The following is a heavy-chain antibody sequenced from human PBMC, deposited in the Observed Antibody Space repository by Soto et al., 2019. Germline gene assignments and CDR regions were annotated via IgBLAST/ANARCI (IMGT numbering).Heavy chain of an antibody. CDR3: AKSHIYYYYMDV. Sequence: QVQLVQSGAEVKKPGASVKVSCKASGYTFTSYAMHWVRQAPGQRLEWMGWINAGNGNTKYSQKFQGRVTITRDTSASTAYMELSSLRSEDTAVYYCAKSHIYYYYMDVWGKGTTVTVSS. J-gene: IGHJ6*03. CDR2: INAGNGNT. CDR1: GYTFTSYA. V-gene: IGHV1-3*01.